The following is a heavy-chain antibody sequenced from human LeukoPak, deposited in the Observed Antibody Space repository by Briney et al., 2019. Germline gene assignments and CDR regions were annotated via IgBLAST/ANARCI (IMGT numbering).Heavy chain of an antibody. CDR2: VDHTGST. Sequence: SETLSLTCSVSDDSITMYYWTWIRQPPGKGLEWIGYVDHTGSTNFNPSLNGRVSISRDTSKNLFSLRLRSVTAADTAVYFCARGRVSSSTWYSTYYYYFYMDVWGKGTTVTVPS. J-gene: IGHJ6*03. CDR3: ARGRVSSSTWYSTYYYYFYMDV. CDR1: DDSITMYY. D-gene: IGHD4-11*01. V-gene: IGHV4-59*01.